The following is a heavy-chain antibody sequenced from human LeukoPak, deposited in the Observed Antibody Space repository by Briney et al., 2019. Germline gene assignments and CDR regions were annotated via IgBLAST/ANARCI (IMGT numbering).Heavy chain of an antibody. J-gene: IGHJ4*02. Sequence: GGSLRLSCAASGLGFSSFSFNWIRQAPGKGLEWVSSITPTTSYIYYADSVRGRFTISRENAENSLYLQMNSLRAEDTAVYYCARLRRTSDSSGYYYYYDYWGQGTLVTVSS. D-gene: IGHD3-22*01. CDR3: ARLRRTSDSSGYYYYYDY. V-gene: IGHV3-21*01. CDR2: ITPTTSYI. CDR1: GLGFSSFS.